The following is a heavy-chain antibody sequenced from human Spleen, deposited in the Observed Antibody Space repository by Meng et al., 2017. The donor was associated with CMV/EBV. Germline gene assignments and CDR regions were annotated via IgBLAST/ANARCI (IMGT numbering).Heavy chain of an antibody. V-gene: IGHV4-59*01. CDR3: ARYGDYWYFDL. D-gene: IGHD4-17*01. CDR1: GGSIRGFY. Sequence: QVQLQESGPGLVKPSETLSLTCSVSGGSIRGFYWSWIRQPPGKGLEWIGYIYYSGSSNYSPSLKSRVTISVDTSKNQFSLKLSSVTAADTAVYYCARYGDYWYFDLWGRGTLVTVSS. CDR2: IYYSGSS. J-gene: IGHJ2*01.